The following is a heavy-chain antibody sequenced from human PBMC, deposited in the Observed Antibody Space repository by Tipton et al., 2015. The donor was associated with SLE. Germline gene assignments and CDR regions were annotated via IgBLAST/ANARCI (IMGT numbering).Heavy chain of an antibody. V-gene: IGHV3-21*03. CDR2: ISSSSSYI. CDR3: ATRMAGTGFDY. D-gene: IGHD6-19*01. J-gene: IGHJ4*02. Sequence: SLRLSCAASGFTFSGYEMNWVRQAPGKGLEWISSISSSSSYIYYADSVEGRFTISRDNAENSLYLQMNSLRAEDTAVYYCATRMAGTGFDYWGQGTLVTVSS. CDR1: GFTFSGYE.